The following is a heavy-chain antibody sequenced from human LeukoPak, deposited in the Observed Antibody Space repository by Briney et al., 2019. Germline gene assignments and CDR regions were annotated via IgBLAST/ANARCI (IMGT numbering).Heavy chain of an antibody. J-gene: IGHJ4*02. V-gene: IGHV4-4*07. CDR2: TYTSGRT. Sequence: SETLSLTCTVSGGSISSYYGSWTRQPAGRGLECIGCTYTSGRTNYHTSRKSRVTMSVDTYKNQFSLKLSSVTAADTAVYYCARGRGITMIREDYFDYWGQGTLVTVSS. CDR3: ARGRGITMIREDYFDY. CDR1: GGSISSYY. D-gene: IGHD3-22*01.